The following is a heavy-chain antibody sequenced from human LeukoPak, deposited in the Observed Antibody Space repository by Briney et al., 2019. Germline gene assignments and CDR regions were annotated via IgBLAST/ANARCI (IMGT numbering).Heavy chain of an antibody. J-gene: IGHJ4*02. CDR2: INYSGST. CDR3: ARDQGGYDSFDY. V-gene: IGHV4-59*12. CDR1: GGSISSYY. Sequence: SETLSLTCIVSGGSISSYYWSWIRQPPGKGLEWIGYINYSGSTNYNPSLKSRVTISVDTSKNQFSLKLSSVTAADTAVYYCARDQGGYDSFDYWGQGTLVTVSS. D-gene: IGHD5-12*01.